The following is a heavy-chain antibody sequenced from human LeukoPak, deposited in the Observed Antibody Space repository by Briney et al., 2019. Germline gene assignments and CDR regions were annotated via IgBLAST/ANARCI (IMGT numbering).Heavy chain of an antibody. V-gene: IGHV3-7*05. CDR1: GFTFSSYW. J-gene: IGHJ5*02. Sequence: GGSLRLSCAASGFTFSSYWMSWVRQAPGKGLEWVAHIKEDGSEKYYVDSVKGRFTISRDNAKNSLYLQMNSLRAEDAAVYYCAKGAMRFAPRGQGTLVTVSS. CDR2: IKEDGSEK. CDR3: AKGAMRFAP.